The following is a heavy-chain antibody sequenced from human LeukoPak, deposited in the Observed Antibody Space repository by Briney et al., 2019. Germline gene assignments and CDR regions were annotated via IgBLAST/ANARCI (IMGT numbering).Heavy chain of an antibody. D-gene: IGHD4-11*01. J-gene: IGHJ4*02. CDR2: IYYSGST. V-gene: IGHV4-39*07. CDR3: TREKYSNFRFDY. Sequence: KASETLSLTCTVSGGSISSSSYYWGWIRQPPGKGLEWIGGIYYSGSTYYNPSLKSRVTISVDTSKNQFSLKLSSVTAADTAVYYCTREKYSNFRFDYWGQGTLVTVSS. CDR1: GGSISSSSYY.